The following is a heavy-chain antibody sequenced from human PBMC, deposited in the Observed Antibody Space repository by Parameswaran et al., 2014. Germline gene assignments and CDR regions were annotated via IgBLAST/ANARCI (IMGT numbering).Heavy chain of an antibody. V-gene: IGHV4-59*08. D-gene: IGHD6-19*01. CDR3: ARHRYSSGWYYFDY. Sequence: GSLRLSCTVSGGSISSYYWSWIRQPPGKGLEWIGYIYYSGSTNYNPSLKSRVTISVDTSKNQFSLKLSSVTAADTAVYYCARHRYSSGWYYFDYWGQGTLVTVSS. CDR2: IYYSGST. J-gene: IGHJ4*02. CDR1: GGSISSYY.